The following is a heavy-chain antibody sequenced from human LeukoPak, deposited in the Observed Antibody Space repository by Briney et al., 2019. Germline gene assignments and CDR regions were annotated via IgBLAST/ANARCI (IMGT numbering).Heavy chain of an antibody. CDR2: INVILDTA. CDR1: GGAFSSYA. CDR3: ARDQGIGDASDI. J-gene: IGHJ3*02. Sequence: GASVKVSCKASGGAFSSYAISWVRQAPGQGLEWMGRINVILDTANYAQKFQGRVTITADISTSISYMELSSLRSEDTAVYYCARDQGIGDASDIWGQGTMVTVSS. V-gene: IGHV1-69*04.